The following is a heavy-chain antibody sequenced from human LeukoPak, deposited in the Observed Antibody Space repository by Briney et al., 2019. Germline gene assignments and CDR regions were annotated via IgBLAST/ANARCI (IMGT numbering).Heavy chain of an antibody. CDR1: GGTFSSYA. CDR3: ARDPSPGIAAAGIDPPELDY. Sequence: SVKVSCKASGGTFSSYAISWVRQAPGQGLEWMGRIIPILGIANYAQKFQGRVTITADKSTSTAYMELSSLRSEDTAVYYCARDPSPGIAAAGIDPPELDYWGQGTLVTVSS. J-gene: IGHJ4*02. V-gene: IGHV1-69*04. CDR2: IIPILGIA. D-gene: IGHD6-13*01.